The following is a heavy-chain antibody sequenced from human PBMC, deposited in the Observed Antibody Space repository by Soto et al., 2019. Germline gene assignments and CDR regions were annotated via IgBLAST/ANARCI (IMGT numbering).Heavy chain of an antibody. Sequence: QVQLVQSGAEVKKPGSSVKVSCKASGGTFSSYAISWVRQAPGQGLEWMGGIIPIFGTANYAQKFQGRVTITADESTSTAYMELSSLRSEDTAVYYCARDPIVVVPAAASYYYYGMDVWGQGTTVTVS. CDR2: IIPIFGTA. D-gene: IGHD2-2*01. CDR3: ARDPIVVVPAAASYYYYGMDV. CDR1: GGTFSSYA. V-gene: IGHV1-69*01. J-gene: IGHJ6*02.